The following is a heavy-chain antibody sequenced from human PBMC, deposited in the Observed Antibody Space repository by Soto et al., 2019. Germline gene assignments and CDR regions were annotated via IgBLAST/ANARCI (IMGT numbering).Heavy chain of an antibody. D-gene: IGHD2-8*01. CDR2: IYYSGST. V-gene: IGHV4-59*08. CDR3: ARHGAVRCRIGPTCWHFDP. Sequence: PSETLSLTCTVSGGSISSYYWSWIRQPPGKGLEWIGYIYYSGSTNYNPSLKSRVTISVDTSKNQFSLKLSSVTAADTAVYYCARHGAVRCRIGPTCWHFDPWGRETLVTVSS. J-gene: IGHJ5*02. CDR1: GGSISSYY.